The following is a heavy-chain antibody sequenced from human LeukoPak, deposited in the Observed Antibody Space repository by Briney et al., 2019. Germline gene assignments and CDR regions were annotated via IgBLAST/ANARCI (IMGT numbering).Heavy chain of an antibody. Sequence: GGFLRLSCAASGFTFRIYAMSWVRQAPGKGLEWVSAISGSGGDTYYADSVTGRFTISRDNSKNTLYLQMNSLRAEDTAVYYCAKSNPVVAAADKHLDYWGQGTLLTVSS. D-gene: IGHD2-15*01. J-gene: IGHJ4*02. CDR1: GFTFRIYA. CDR2: ISGSGGDT. CDR3: AKSNPVVAAADKHLDY. V-gene: IGHV3-23*01.